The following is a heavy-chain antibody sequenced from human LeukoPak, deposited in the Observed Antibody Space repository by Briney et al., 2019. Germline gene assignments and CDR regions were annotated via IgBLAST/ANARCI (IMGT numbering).Heavy chain of an antibody. CDR1: GYTFTSYW. D-gene: IGHD6-6*01. Sequence: GESLKISCQGSGYTFTSYWIGWVRQMPGKGLEWMGIIHPGDSDTRYRPSFQGQITISVDKSISTAYLQWNSLKASDTAIYYCARRSGSSSSDYWGQGTLVSVSS. J-gene: IGHJ4*02. CDR3: ARRSGSSSSDY. V-gene: IGHV5-51*01. CDR2: IHPGDSDT.